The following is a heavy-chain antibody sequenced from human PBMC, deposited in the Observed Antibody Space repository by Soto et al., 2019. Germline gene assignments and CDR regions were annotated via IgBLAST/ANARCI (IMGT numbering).Heavy chain of an antibody. J-gene: IGHJ6*02. Sequence: QVQLRESGPGLVKPSQTLSLTCTVSGGSITSGGYCWSWIRHHPGGGLEWIGYVYYNGPAYYNRSPRXRXTXXLDASKHQFSLKFTSVTAADTAVYYCARVLTSGPYPYGLDVWGQWTTVTVSS. D-gene: IGHD3-10*01. CDR2: VYYNGPA. V-gene: IGHV4-31*03. CDR3: ARVLTSGPYPYGLDV. CDR1: GGSITSGGYC.